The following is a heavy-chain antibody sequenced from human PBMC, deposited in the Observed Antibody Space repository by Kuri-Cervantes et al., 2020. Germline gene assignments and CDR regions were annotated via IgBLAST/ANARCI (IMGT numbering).Heavy chain of an antibody. CDR3: AKDFSGSGRGWFDP. J-gene: IGHJ5*02. D-gene: IGHD3-10*01. V-gene: IGHV3-23*01. CDR1: GFTFSSYD. CDR2: FSGSGGTT. Sequence: GESLKISCTVSGFTFSSYDMSWVRQAPGKGLEWISGFSGSGGTTYYVDSAKGRFTISRDNSKNTLYLQMNNLRAEDTAMFYCAKDFSGSGRGWFDPWGQGTLVTVSS.